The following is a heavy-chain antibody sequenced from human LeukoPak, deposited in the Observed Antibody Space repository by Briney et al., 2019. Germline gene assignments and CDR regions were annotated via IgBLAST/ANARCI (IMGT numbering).Heavy chain of an antibody. CDR2: IHYSGTT. CDR1: GGSISSYY. D-gene: IGHD5/OR15-5a*01. Sequence: SETLSLPCSVSGGSISSYYWCWLRQPPGKGLEWIGYIHYSGTTNYTPSLRGRLTMSVDASKNQFSLKLSSVSAADTAVYYCAQGSTMGDYWGQGTLVTVSS. J-gene: IGHJ4*02. CDR3: AQGSTMGDY. V-gene: IGHV4-59*01.